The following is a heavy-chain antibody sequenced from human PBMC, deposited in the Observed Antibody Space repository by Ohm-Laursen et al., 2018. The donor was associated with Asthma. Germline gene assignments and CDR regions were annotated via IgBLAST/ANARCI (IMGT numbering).Heavy chain of an antibody. CDR2: IYYSGST. J-gene: IGHJ5*02. V-gene: IGHV4-39*02. CDR1: GGSISSSSYY. CDR3: ARDLWFGEP. D-gene: IGHD3-10*01. Sequence: SDTLSLTCTVSGGSISSSSYYWGWIRQPPGKGLEWIGSIYYSGSTYYNPSLKSRVTISVDTSKNQFSLKLSSVTAADTAVYYCARDLWFGEPWGQGTLVTVSS.